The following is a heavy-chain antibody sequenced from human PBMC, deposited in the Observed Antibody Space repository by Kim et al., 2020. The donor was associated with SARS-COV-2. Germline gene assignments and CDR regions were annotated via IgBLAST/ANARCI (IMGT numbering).Heavy chain of an antibody. Sequence: VKGRFTISRDNSTNTLYLQMNSLGAEDTAVYYCAKGIWFGVVEISGLDYWGQGTLVTVSS. V-gene: IGHV3-23*01. CDR3: AKGIWFGVVEISGLDY. J-gene: IGHJ4*02. D-gene: IGHD3-10*01.